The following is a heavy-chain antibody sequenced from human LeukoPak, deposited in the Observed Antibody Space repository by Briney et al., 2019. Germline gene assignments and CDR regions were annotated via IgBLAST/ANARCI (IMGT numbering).Heavy chain of an antibody. V-gene: IGHV1-2*02. CDR1: GYTFAAHY. D-gene: IGHD6-13*01. J-gene: IGHJ4*02. CDR2: IDPNNGDT. Sequence: ASVKVSCMASGYTFAAHYIHWVREAPGQGLAWMGWIDPNNGDTYYVQNFQGRVTMTSDTSISTAFLDLSGLRSDDTAVYFCTRGHGKSRQYLVDFDYWGQGTVVSVSS. CDR3: TRGHGKSRQYLVDFDY.